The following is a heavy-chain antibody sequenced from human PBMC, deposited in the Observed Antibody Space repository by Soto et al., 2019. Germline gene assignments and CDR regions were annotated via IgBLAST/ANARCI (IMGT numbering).Heavy chain of an antibody. Sequence: QVQLQESGPGLVKPSQTLSLTCTVSGGSISSGGYYWSWIRQHPGKDLEWIGYIYYRGRTYYNPSLKSRVTISVETAKNQFSLKLSSVTAADTAVYYCARNPTTVVTGGGYDAFDIWGQGTMVTDSS. CDR2: IYYRGRT. D-gene: IGHD4-17*01. CDR3: ARNPTTVVTGGGYDAFDI. V-gene: IGHV4-31*03. J-gene: IGHJ3*02. CDR1: GGSISSGGYY.